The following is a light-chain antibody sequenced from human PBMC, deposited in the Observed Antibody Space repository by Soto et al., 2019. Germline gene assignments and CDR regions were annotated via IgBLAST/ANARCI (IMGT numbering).Light chain of an antibody. CDR1: QSRGSNF. CDR2: ASS. V-gene: IGKV3-20*01. Sequence: IVLSQSPGTLSLSPGERATRSCKTSQSRGSNFLAWYQHKPGQAPRLLIYASSNRATGIPDRFSGSASGTDFTLTINRLEPEDFAVYYCQLYGISPHFGQGTRLAIK. J-gene: IGKJ5*01. CDR3: QLYGISPH.